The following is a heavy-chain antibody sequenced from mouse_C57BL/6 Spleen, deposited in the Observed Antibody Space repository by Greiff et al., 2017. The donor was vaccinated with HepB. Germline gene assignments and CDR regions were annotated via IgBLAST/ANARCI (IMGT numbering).Heavy chain of an antibody. D-gene: IGHD3-2*02. CDR2: IYPSDSET. V-gene: IGHV1-61*01. CDR3: ARRELRLPYYFDY. CDR1: GYTFTSYW. Sequence: QVQLQQPGAELVRPGSSVKLSCKASGYTFTSYWMDWVKQRPGQGLEWIGNIYPSDSETHYNQKFKDKATLTVDKSSSTADMQLSSLTSEDSAVYYCARRELRLPYYFDYWGQGTTLTVSS. J-gene: IGHJ2*01.